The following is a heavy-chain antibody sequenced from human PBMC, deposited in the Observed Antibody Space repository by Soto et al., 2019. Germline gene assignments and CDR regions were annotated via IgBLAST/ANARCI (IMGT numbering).Heavy chain of an antibody. Sequence: QVQLQQWGAGPLRPLETLSLTCGVSGGSFSGYYWAWIRQSPGKGLEWIGEINDRGSINYNPSLKSRVSISVDPSKNHYSLNLRSVPAADTAVYYCARESHDILTGPPWVWYFDLWGRGTLVTVSS. CDR1: GGSFSGYY. V-gene: IGHV4-34*01. CDR2: INDRGSI. J-gene: IGHJ2*01. D-gene: IGHD3-9*01. CDR3: ARESHDILTGPPWVWYFDL.